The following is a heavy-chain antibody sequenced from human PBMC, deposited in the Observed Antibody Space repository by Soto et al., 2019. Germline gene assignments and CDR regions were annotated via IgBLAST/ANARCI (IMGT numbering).Heavy chain of an antibody. Sequence: GGSLRLSCTASGFTFGDYAMSWFRQAPGKGLEWVGFIRSKAYGGTTEYAASVKGRFTISRDDSKSIAYLQMNSLKTEDTAVYYCTSDFHYDYVWGSYRYISPFDYWGQGTLVTVSS. J-gene: IGHJ4*02. CDR2: IRSKAYGGTT. V-gene: IGHV3-49*03. CDR3: TSDFHYDYVWGSYRYISPFDY. D-gene: IGHD3-16*02. CDR1: GFTFGDYA.